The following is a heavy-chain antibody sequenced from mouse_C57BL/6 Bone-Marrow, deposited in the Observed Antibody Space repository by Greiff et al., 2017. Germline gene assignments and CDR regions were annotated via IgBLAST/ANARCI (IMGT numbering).Heavy chain of an antibody. CDR2: IDPENGDT. D-gene: IGHD2-5*01. Sequence: VQLQQSGAELVRPGASVKLSCTASGFNIKDDYMHWVKQRPEQGLEWIGWIDPENGDTEYASKFQGKATITADTSSNTAYLQLSSLTSEDTAVYYCTTHPHYYSNYGGAMYYWGQGTSVTVAS. V-gene: IGHV14-4*01. CDR3: TTHPHYYSNYGGAMYY. CDR1: GFNIKDDY. J-gene: IGHJ4*01.